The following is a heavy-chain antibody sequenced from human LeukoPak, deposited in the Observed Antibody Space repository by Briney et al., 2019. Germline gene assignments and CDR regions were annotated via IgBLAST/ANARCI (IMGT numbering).Heavy chain of an antibody. CDR2: IYYSGST. D-gene: IGHD3-16*01. J-gene: IGHJ4*02. Sequence: SETLSLTCTVSGGSISSYYWSWIRQPPGKGLEWIGYIYYSGSTNYNPSLKSRVTISVDTSKNQFSLKLSSVTAADTAVYYCARGGPYDYVWRSPRRAAVVSLDYWGQGTLVTVSS. CDR3: ARGGPYDYVWRSPRRAAVVSLDY. CDR1: GGSISSYY. V-gene: IGHV4-59*01.